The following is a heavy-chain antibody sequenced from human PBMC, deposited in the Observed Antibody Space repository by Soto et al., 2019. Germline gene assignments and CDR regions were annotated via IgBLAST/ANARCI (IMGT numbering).Heavy chain of an antibody. CDR1: GGSFSGYY. CDR3: ARGPVIVLMVYGGFDY. D-gene: IGHD2-8*01. Sequence: SETLSLTCAVYGGSFSGYYWSWIRQPPGKGLEWIGEINHSGSTNYNPSLKSRVTISVDTSKNQFSLKLSSVTAADTAVYYCARGPVIVLMVYGGFDYWGQGTLVTVSS. CDR2: INHSGST. V-gene: IGHV4-34*01. J-gene: IGHJ4*02.